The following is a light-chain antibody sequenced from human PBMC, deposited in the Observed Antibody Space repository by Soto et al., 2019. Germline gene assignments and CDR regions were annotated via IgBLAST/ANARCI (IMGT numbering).Light chain of an antibody. J-gene: IGKJ1*01. V-gene: IGKV3-20*01. Sequence: EIVLTQSPGTLSLSPGERATLSCRASQSVSRTYLGWYQQKPGQAPRLLIYGASSRATGIPDRFSGSGSGTDFTLTSARLEPEDFAVYYCQLYGSSPPRTFGQGTKVEIK. CDR3: QLYGSSPPRT. CDR2: GAS. CDR1: QSVSRTY.